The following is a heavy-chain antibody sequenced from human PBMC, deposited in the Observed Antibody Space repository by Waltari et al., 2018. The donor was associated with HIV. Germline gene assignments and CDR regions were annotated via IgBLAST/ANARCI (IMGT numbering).Heavy chain of an antibody. J-gene: IGHJ4*02. D-gene: IGHD3-9*01. CDR1: GFTFGDYA. CDR3: TRLMEYYDILTGYRAHNYYFDY. CDR2: IRSKAYGGTT. V-gene: IGHV3-49*03. Sequence: EVQLVESGGGLVQPGRSLRLSCTASGFTFGDYAMSWFRQAPGKGLEWVGFIRSKAYGGTTEYAASVKGRFTISRDDSKSIAYLQMNSLKTEDTAVYYCTRLMEYYDILTGYRAHNYYFDYWGQGTLVTVSS.